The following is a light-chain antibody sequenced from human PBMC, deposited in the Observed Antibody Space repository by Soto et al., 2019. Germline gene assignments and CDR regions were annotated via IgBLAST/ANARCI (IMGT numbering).Light chain of an antibody. CDR1: SSDVGSYNL. J-gene: IGLJ1*01. Sequence: ASVSGSPGQSITISCTGTSSDVGSYNLVSWYQQHPGKAPKLMIYEVSKRPSGVSNRFSGSKSGNTASLTISGLQAEDEADYYCCSYAGSSTFPYVFGTGTKVTVL. CDR3: CSYAGSSTFPYV. V-gene: IGLV2-23*02. CDR2: EVS.